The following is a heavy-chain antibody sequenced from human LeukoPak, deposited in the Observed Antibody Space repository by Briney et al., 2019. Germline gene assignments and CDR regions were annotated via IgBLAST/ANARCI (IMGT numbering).Heavy chain of an antibody. J-gene: IGHJ4*02. CDR1: GYTFTAYY. CDR3: ARVGGFGELS. V-gene: IGHV1-2*02. CDR2: INPNNGGT. Sequence: SVKVSCKTSGYTFTAYYTLWVRQAPGQGPEWMGWINPNNGGTNYAQKFQGRVTMTRDTSISAAYMVLSRLRSDDTAVYYCARVGGFGELSWGQGTLVTVSS. D-gene: IGHD3-10*01.